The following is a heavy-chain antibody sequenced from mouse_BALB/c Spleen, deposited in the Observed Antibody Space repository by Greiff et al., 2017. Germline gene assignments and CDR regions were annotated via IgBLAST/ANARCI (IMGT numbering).Heavy chain of an antibody. CDR2: IDTSDSYT. CDR3: ARSEYGNYDAMDY. CDR1: GYTFTDYW. Sequence: VQLQQPGAELVMPGASVKMSCKASGYTFTDYWMHWVKQRPGQGLEWIGAIDTSDSYTSYNQKFKGKATLTVDESSSTAYMQLSSLTSEDSAVYYCARSEYGNYDAMDYWGQGTSVTVSS. J-gene: IGHJ4*01. V-gene: IGHV1-69*01. D-gene: IGHD2-10*02.